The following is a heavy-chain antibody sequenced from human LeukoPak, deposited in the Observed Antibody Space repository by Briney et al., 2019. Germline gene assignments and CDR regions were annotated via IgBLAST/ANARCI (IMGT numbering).Heavy chain of an antibody. Sequence: GGSLRLSCAASGFTFSSYGMHWVRQAPGKGLDWVAVISYDGTKKLYKDSVKGRFTISRDNSKNTLYLQMNSLRPEDTAVYYCAKDYGYYDPSGDAFDIWGQGTMVTVAS. CDR2: ISYDGTKK. V-gene: IGHV3-30*18. CDR1: GFTFSSYG. J-gene: IGHJ3*02. D-gene: IGHD3-22*01. CDR3: AKDYGYYDPSGDAFDI.